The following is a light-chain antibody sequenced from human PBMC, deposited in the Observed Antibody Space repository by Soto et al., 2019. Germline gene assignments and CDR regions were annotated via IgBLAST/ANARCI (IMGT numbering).Light chain of an antibody. CDR3: QQYYTLPLT. CDR1: QDISIY. CDR2: DAF. J-gene: IGKJ4*01. V-gene: IGKV1-33*01. Sequence: DSQMTQSPSSLSASVGDRVTLTCQASQDISIYLNWYQQKPGKAPKLLIYDAFNLEAGVPSRFSASGSGTDFTFTISSLQPEDFATYYCQQYYTLPLTFGGGTKVDIK.